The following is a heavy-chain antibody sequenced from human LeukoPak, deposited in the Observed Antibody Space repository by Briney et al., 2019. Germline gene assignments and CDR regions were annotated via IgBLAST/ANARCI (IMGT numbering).Heavy chain of an antibody. D-gene: IGHD5-12*01. J-gene: IGHJ4*02. CDR3: ARVGVATISSYFDY. CDR1: GGSFSGYY. CDR2: INHSGST. V-gene: IGHV4-34*01. Sequence: SETLSLTCAVYGGSFSGYYWSWIRQPPGKGLEWIGEINHSGSTNYNPSLKSRVTISVDTSKNQFSLKLSSVTAADPAVYYCARVGVATISSYFDYWGQGTLVTVSS.